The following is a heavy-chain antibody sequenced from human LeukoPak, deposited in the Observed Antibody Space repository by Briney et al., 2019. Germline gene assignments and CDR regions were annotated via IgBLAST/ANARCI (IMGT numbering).Heavy chain of an antibody. CDR1: GYRLTSYW. CDR2: IYPGDSDP. Sequence: GESLKISCKGSGYRLTSYWIGWVRQMPGKGLEWMGIIYPGDSDPRYSPSSEGQVIISADKSIRTASLQWSRLKASDTAMYYCARRAVGAPDLFAFDIWGQGTMVTVSS. J-gene: IGHJ3*02. CDR3: ARRAVGAPDLFAFDI. V-gene: IGHV5-51*01. D-gene: IGHD1-26*01.